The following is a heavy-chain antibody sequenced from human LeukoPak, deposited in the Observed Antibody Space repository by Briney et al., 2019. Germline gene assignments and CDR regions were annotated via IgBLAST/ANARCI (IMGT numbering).Heavy chain of an antibody. D-gene: IGHD3-22*01. CDR3: ATSGYPYNAFDI. CDR1: GYTFTGYY. J-gene: IGHJ3*02. V-gene: IGHV1-2*02. Sequence: GASVKVSCKASGYTFTGYYMHWVRQAPGQGLEWMGWIKADSGDTNCAQRFQGRVTMTRDTSISAVYMDLSRLRSDDTAVYHCATSGYPYNAFDIWGQGTMVTVSS. CDR2: IKADSGDT.